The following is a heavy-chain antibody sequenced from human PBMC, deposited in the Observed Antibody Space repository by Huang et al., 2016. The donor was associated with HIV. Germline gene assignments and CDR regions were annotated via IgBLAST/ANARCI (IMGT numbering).Heavy chain of an antibody. V-gene: IGHV3-23*01. D-gene: IGHD2-15*01. CDR3: ARWIRGYCSDINCYGGFDY. CDR1: GFSFSHHA. J-gene: IGHJ4*02. CDR2: IGGDGRGT. Sequence: VQLLESGGGLVQPGGSLRLSCAASGFSFSHHAMSWVRQAPGKGPEWVSGIGGDGRGTYFADSVKGRFTISRDNSKNVLYLQMNSLRDEDTAIYYCARWIRGYCSDINCYGGFDYWGQGTLVTVSS.